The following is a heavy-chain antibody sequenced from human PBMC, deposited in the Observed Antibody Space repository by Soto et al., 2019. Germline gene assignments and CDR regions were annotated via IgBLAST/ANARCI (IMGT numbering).Heavy chain of an antibody. V-gene: IGHV4-34*01. J-gene: IGHJ6*03. D-gene: IGHD3-10*01. CDR1: GGSXXXXX. CDR3: ARGVILWFGELSRRGGYHYYMDV. Sequence: QXXXAGLXKPSETLSLTCAVYGGSXXXXXXXXXRQTPGKGLEWIGEINDSGNINYNPSLKSRXXXXXXXXXXXXXXXXXXXXXXXXAVYYCARGVILWFGELSRRGGYHYYMDVWGKXTTVTVSS. CDR2: INDSGNI.